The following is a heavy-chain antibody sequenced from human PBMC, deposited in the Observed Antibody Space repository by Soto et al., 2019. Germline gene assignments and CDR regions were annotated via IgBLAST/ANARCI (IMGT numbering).Heavy chain of an antibody. Sequence: QVQIVQSAAEVKKPGASVKVTCKASGYTFTKYPIHWVRQAPGQRLEWMGWINAGDGNTRYSQRFQGRITIIRDTSASTAYMELSSLRSEXXAXXXXXXXXXQXVLAAHYMDVWGKGTTVIVSS. CDR2: INAGDGNT. CDR1: GYTFTKYP. V-gene: IGHV1-3*01. CDR3: XXXXXQXVLAAHYMDV. D-gene: IGHD2-15*01. J-gene: IGHJ6*03.